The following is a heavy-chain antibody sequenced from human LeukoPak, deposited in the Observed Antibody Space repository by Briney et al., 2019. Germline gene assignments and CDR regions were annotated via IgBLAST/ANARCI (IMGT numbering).Heavy chain of an antibody. Sequence: GGSLRLSCAASGFTFSSYAMHWVRQAPGKGLEWVAVISYGGSNKYYADSVKGRFTISRDNSKNTLYLQMNSLRAEDTAVYYCARGGHWAKDYYYGMDVWGQGTTVTVSS. D-gene: IGHD3-16*01. V-gene: IGHV3-30-3*01. J-gene: IGHJ6*02. CDR2: ISYGGSNK. CDR1: GFTFSSYA. CDR3: ARGGHWAKDYYYGMDV.